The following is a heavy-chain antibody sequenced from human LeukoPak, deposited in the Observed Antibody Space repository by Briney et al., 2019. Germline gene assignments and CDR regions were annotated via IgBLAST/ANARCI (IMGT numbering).Heavy chain of an antibody. CDR2: INHSGST. CDR3: ARYYYGSGSS. V-gene: IGHV4-34*01. Sequence: SETLSLTCAVYGGSFSGYYWSWIRQPPGKGLGWIGEINHSGSTNYNPSLKSRVTISVDTSKNQFSLKLSSVTAADTAVYYCARYYYGSGSSWGQGTLVTVSS. CDR1: GGSFSGYY. J-gene: IGHJ5*02. D-gene: IGHD3-10*01.